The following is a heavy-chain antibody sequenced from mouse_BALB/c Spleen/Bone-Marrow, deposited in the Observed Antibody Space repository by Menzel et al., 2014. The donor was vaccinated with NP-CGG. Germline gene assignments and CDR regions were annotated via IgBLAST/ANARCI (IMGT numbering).Heavy chain of an antibody. V-gene: IGHV1S29*02. CDR2: IYPYNGGT. CDR3: AGGGAYWYFDV. Sequence: VQLKQSGPVLVKPGASVKISCKASGYTFTDYNMHWVKQSHGKSLEWIGYIYPYNGGTGYNQKFKNKATLTVDNSSSTAYMEFRSLTSEDSAVYYCAGGGAYWYFDVWGAGTTVTVSS. J-gene: IGHJ1*01. CDR1: GYTFTDYN.